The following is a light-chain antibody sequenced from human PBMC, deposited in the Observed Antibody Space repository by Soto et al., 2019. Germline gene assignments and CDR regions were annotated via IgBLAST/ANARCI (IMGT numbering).Light chain of an antibody. J-gene: IGKJ5*01. CDR3: QQYHNWPIT. CDR2: DAS. V-gene: IGKV3-15*01. CDR1: QSVSSN. Sequence: EIVLTQSPAPLSVSPGDRATLSCRASQSVSSNLAWHQQKPGQAPRILMYDASTRATGIPARFSGSGSGTEFTLTISSLQSEDFAVYYCQQYHNWPITFGQGTRLE.